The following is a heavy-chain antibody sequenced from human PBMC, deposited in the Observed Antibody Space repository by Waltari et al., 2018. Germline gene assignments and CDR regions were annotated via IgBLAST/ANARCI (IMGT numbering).Heavy chain of an antibody. CDR1: GGSFRGYY. Sequence: QVQLQQWGAGLLKPSETLSLTCAVYGGSFRGYYWSWIRQPPGKGLEWIGEINHSGSTNYNPSLKSRVTISVDTSKNQFSLKLSSVTSADTAVYYCAAAGTGGFDYWGQGTLVTVSS. CDR2: INHSGST. V-gene: IGHV4-34*01. D-gene: IGHD6-13*01. CDR3: AAAGTGGFDY. J-gene: IGHJ4*02.